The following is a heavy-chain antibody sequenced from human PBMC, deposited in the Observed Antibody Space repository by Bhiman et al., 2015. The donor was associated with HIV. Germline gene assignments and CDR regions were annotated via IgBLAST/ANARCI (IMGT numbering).Heavy chain of an antibody. CDR2: ISAEQTNR. CDR3: VRPVNSGDHYDSWSGHYRADGFDI. V-gene: IGHV3-30*03. CDR1: GFSFSTYG. J-gene: IGHJ3*02. D-gene: IGHD3-3*01. Sequence: QVQLVESGGGVVQPGRSLRLSCAASGFSFSTYGMHWVRQAPGKGLEWVAVISAEQTNRHFADSVKGRFTISRDNSKNTLYLQMNSLRADDTAVYYCVRPVNSGDHYDSWSGHYRADGFDIWGQGTMVTVSS.